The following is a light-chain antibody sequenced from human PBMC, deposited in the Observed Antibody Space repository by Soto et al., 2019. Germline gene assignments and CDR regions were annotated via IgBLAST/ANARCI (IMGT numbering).Light chain of an antibody. Sequence: EIVLTQSPATLSLSPGERATLSCRASQSVSSYLAWYQQKPGQAPRLLIYDASNRATGIPARFSGSGSGTDFTLTISSLEPEDFAVYYCQQRRGPFGQGTRLEIK. CDR3: QQRRGP. CDR2: DAS. V-gene: IGKV3-11*01. CDR1: QSVSSY. J-gene: IGKJ5*01.